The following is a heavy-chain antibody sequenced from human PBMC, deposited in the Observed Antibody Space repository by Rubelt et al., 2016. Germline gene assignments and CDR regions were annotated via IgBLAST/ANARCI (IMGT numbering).Heavy chain of an antibody. D-gene: IGHD6-6*01. J-gene: IGHJ4*02. CDR2: INHSGST. Sequence: QVQLQQWGAGLLKPSETLSLTCAVYGGSFSGYYWSWIRQPPGKGLEWIGEINHSGSTNYNPSLKSVVTVSVDTSKNQSSLKRSAVTAADTAVYYCARGSSIAARPNDYWGQGTLVTVSS. CDR3: ARGSSIAARPNDY. V-gene: IGHV4-34*01. CDR1: GGSFSGYY.